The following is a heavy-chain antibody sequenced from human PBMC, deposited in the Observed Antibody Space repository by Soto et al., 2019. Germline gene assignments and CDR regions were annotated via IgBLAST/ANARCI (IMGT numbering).Heavy chain of an antibody. CDR1: GGSISSYY. CDR3: ARRLGIAVAGPYYYYYMDV. CDR2: IYYSGST. Sequence: SETLSLTCTVSGGSISSYYWSWIRQPPGKGLEWIGYIYYSGSTNYNPSLKSRVTISVDTSKNQFSLKLSSVTAADTAVYYCARRLGIAVAGPYYYYYMDVWGKGTTVTVSS. D-gene: IGHD6-19*01. V-gene: IGHV4-59*08. J-gene: IGHJ6*03.